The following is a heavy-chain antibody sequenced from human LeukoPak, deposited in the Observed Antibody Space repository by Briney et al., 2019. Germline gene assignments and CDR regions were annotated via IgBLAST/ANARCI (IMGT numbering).Heavy chain of an antibody. D-gene: IGHD2-8*02. V-gene: IGHV1-46*01. CDR1: GYTFSSYY. Sequence: ASVKVSCKASGYTFSSYYMHWVRQAPGQGLEWMGVSNPSGVGTNYAQKFQGRVTMTRDTSTTTVYMELSSLRSEDTAVYYCAREESGGYFDYWGQGTLVTVSS. CDR3: AREESGGYFDY. J-gene: IGHJ4*02. CDR2: SNPSGVGT.